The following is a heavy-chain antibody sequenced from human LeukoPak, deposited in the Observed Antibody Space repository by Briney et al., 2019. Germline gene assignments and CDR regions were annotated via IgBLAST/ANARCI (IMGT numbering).Heavy chain of an antibody. V-gene: IGHV1-2*02. CDR2: INPNSGGT. CDR3: GSGYYYFPDAFDI. D-gene: IGHD3-22*01. CDR1: GYTFIDYY. J-gene: IGHJ3*02. Sequence: ASVKVSCKASGYTFIDYYMHWVRQAPGQGLEWMGWINPNSGGTNYAQKFQGRVTMTRDTSISTAYMELSRLRSDDTAVYYCGSGYYYFPDAFDIWGQGTMVTVSS.